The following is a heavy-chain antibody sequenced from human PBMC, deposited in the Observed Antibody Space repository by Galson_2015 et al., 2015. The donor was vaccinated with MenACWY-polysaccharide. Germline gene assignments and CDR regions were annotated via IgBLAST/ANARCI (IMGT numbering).Heavy chain of an antibody. V-gene: IGHV3-11*01. CDR2: ISDSGSAI. D-gene: IGHD6-19*01. Sequence: SLRLSCAASRFTFSDYYMHWIRQAPGKGLEWVSYISDSGSAIYFADSVKGRFIISRDNAKNSLYLQMNSLRAEDTAVYYCARGRRDTAVPGTAVFLFDYWGQGTLVTVSS. CDR3: ARGRRDTAVPGTAVFLFDY. J-gene: IGHJ4*02. CDR1: RFTFSDYY.